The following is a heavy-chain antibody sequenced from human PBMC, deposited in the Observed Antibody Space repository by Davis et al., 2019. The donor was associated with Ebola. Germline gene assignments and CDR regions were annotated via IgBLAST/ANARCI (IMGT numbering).Heavy chain of an antibody. CDR3: ARELGAYYDILTGYLDY. Sequence: GESLKISCAASGFTFSSYGMHWVRQAPGKGLEWVAVIWYDGSNKYYADSVKGRFTISRDNSKNTLYLQMNSLRAEDTAVYYCARELGAYYDILTGYLDYWGQGTLVTVSS. CDR1: GFTFSSYG. CDR2: IWYDGSNK. V-gene: IGHV3-33*01. J-gene: IGHJ4*02. D-gene: IGHD3-9*01.